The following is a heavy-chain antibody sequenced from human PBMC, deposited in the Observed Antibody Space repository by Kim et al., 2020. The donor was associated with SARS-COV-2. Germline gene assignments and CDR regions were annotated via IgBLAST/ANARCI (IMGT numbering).Heavy chain of an antibody. V-gene: IGHV4-39*01. CDR2: IYYSGST. Sequence: SETLSLTCTVSGGSISSSSYYWGWIRQPPGKGLEWIGSIYYSGSTYYNPSLKSRVTISVDTSKNQFSLKLSSVTAADTAVYYCARHQHYSMVRGVRPPYYFDYWGQGTLVTVSS. CDR3: ARHQHYSMVRGVRPPYYFDY. D-gene: IGHD3-10*01. CDR1: GGSISSSSYY. J-gene: IGHJ4*02.